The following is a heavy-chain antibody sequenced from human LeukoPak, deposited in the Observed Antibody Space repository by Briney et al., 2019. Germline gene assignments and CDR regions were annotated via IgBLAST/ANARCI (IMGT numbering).Heavy chain of an antibody. V-gene: IGHV3-21*04. D-gene: IGHD5-18*01. CDR2: ISSSSSYI. CDR1: GFTFSSYS. CDR3: AKGYNYAYEY. Sequence: KPGGSLRLSCAASGFTFSSYSMNWVRQAPGKGLEWVSSISSSSSYIYYADSVKGRFTISRENSKNTLYLQMNSLRPEDTAVYYCAKGYNYAYEYWGQGTLVTVSS. J-gene: IGHJ4*02.